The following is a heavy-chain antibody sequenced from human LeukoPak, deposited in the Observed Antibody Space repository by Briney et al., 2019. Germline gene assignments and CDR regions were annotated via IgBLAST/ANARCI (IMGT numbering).Heavy chain of an antibody. D-gene: IGHD3-9*01. Sequence: PGGSLRLSCAASGFTFSSYGMSWVRQAPGKGLEWVSAISGSGGSTYYADSVKGRFTISRDNSKNTLYLQMNSLRAEDTAVYYCAKASYYDILTGPYLDYWGQGTLVTVSS. V-gene: IGHV3-23*01. CDR3: AKASYYDILTGPYLDY. CDR2: ISGSGGST. J-gene: IGHJ4*02. CDR1: GFTFSSYG.